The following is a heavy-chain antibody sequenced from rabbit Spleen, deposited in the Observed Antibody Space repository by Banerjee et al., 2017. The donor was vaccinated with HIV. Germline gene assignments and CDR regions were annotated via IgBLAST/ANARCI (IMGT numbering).Heavy chain of an antibody. CDR2: IGAGITYTT. V-gene: IGHV1S40*01. J-gene: IGHJ4*01. CDR1: GFSFSYNDY. CDR3: ARDHVGVDDWNFNL. D-gene: IGHD5-1*01. Sequence: QSLEESGGDLVKPGAALTLTCTASGFSFSYNDYMCWVRQPPGKGPEWIACIGAGITYTTYYATWAKGRFTISKTSSTTVTLQMTSLTAADTATYFCARDHVGVDDWNFNLWGPGTLVT.